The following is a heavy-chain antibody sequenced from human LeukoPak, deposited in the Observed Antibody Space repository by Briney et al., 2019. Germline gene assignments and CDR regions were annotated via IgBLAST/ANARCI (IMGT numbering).Heavy chain of an antibody. V-gene: IGHV4-34*01. Sequence: SENLSPTLAVHGGSFSGFYWGWIRPPPREGAGLGGGINHSGSTNYNPSLKSRVTISVDTSKNQFSLKLSSVTAADTAVYYCARHSVVVAAWNWFDPWGQGTLVTVSS. CDR3: ARHSVVVAAWNWFDP. D-gene: IGHD2-15*01. CDR2: INHSGST. CDR1: GGSFSGFY. J-gene: IGHJ5*02.